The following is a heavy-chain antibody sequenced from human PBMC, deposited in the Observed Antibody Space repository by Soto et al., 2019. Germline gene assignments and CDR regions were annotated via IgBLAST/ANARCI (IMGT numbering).Heavy chain of an antibody. J-gene: IGHJ4*02. CDR3: EREYSGYHYFDS. Sequence: QVQLVESGGGVVQPGRSLRLSCAAYGFTFSSYGMHWVRQAPGKGLEWVAVIWYDGSNKYYADSVKGRFTISRDNSKNTLYLQMNSLRAEDTAVYYCEREYSGYHYFDSWGQGTLVTVSS. CDR2: IWYDGSNK. CDR1: GFTFSSYG. V-gene: IGHV3-33*01. D-gene: IGHD5-12*01.